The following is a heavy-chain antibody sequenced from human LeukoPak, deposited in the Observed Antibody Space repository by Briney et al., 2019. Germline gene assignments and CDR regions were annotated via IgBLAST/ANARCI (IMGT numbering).Heavy chain of an antibody. Sequence: GGSLRLSCAGSGFTLRNYYMNWVRQAPGKGVEWVSLIRDSGETFYSDSVKGRFTISRDNSKKTVDLQRKRLGVEETAVYFCGRDRAVTQVWVEFDSWGQGTLVTVSS. CDR3: GRDRAVTQVWVEFDS. CDR2: IRDSGET. CDR1: GFTLRNYY. V-gene: IGHV3-66*03. D-gene: IGHD3-16*01. J-gene: IGHJ5*01.